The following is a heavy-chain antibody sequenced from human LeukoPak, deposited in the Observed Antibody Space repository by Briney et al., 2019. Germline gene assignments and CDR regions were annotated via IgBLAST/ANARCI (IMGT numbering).Heavy chain of an antibody. J-gene: IGHJ5*02. Sequence: GGSLRLSCAASGFTFSSYGMNWVRQAPGKGLEWVAAISYDGSNTYYADSVKGRFTGSRDNSKNTLYLQMNSLRAEDTAVYYCAAQYYYDSSGHYYVGNWFDPWGQGTLVTVSS. V-gene: IGHV3-30*03. D-gene: IGHD3-22*01. CDR1: GFTFSSYG. CDR3: AAQYYYDSSGHYYVGNWFDP. CDR2: ISYDGSNT.